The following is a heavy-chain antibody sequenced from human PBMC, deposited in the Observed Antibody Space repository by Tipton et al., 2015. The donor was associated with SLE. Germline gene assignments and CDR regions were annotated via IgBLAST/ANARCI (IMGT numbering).Heavy chain of an antibody. J-gene: IGHJ4*02. CDR3: ARHLDLYDSSGYYDH. CDR1: GYSISSGYY. CDR2: INQSGST. D-gene: IGHD3-22*01. V-gene: IGHV4-38-2*01. Sequence: LRLSCAVSGYSISSGYYWSWIRQPPGKGLEWIGEINQSGSTNYNPSLKSRVTISVDTSKNQFSLEVNSVTAADTAVYYCARHLDLYDSSGYYDHWGQGTLVTVSS.